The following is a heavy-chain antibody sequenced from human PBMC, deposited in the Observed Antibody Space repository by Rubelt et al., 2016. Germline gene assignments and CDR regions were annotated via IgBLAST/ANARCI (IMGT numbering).Heavy chain of an antibody. CDR2: INHSGST. J-gene: IGHJ4*02. V-gene: IGHV4-34*01. D-gene: IGHD6-19*01. CDR3: ARGIAGRSSGWYVD. CDR1: GGSFSGYY. Sequence: QVQLQQWGAGLLKPSETLSLTRAVYGGSFSGYYWSWIRQPPGKGLEWIGEINHSGSTNYNPSLKRRFTISVDTSKNQFSLKLSSMTAADTAVYYCARGIAGRSSGWYVDWGQGILVTVSS.